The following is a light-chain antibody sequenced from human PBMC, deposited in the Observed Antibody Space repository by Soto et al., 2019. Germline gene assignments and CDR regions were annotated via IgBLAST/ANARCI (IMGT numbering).Light chain of an antibody. CDR1: QDISTW. J-gene: IGKJ5*01. Sequence: DIHMTQSPSSVSASVGYRVTMTCRASQDISTWLAWFQQKPGKAPKLLIYAASSLQSGVPSRFSGSGSGTVFTITISSLQPEDFATYFCQQASSIPPPTFGQGTRWRL. V-gene: IGKV1-12*01. CDR3: QQASSIPPPT. CDR2: AAS.